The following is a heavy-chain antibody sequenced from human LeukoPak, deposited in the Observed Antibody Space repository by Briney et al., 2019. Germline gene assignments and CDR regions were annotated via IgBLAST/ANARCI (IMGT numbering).Heavy chain of an antibody. D-gene: IGHD6-13*01. CDR2: INSDGSWG. V-gene: IGHV3-74*01. CDR1: GFTFSNYW. Sequence: GWSLRLSCAASGFTFSNYWMNWVRQAPGKGLVWVSGINSDGSWGTYAYSVKGGLTISSDNAKNTLYLHMSRLRAERTDVLYCPRALYSTSQGGDYWGQGTLVTVSS. CDR3: PRALYSTSQGGDY. J-gene: IGHJ4*02.